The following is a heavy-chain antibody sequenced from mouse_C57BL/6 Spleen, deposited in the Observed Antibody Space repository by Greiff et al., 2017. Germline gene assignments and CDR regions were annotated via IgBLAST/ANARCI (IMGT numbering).Heavy chain of an antibody. J-gene: IGHJ3*01. V-gene: IGHV1-15*01. CDR1: GYTFTDYE. Sequence: QVQLKESGAELVRPGASVTLSCKASGYTFTDYEMHWVKQTPVHGLEWIGAIDPETGGTAYNQKFKGKAILTADKSSSTAYMELRSLTSEDSAGYYRKAVGGYYGTAFAYWGQGTLVTVSA. CDR3: KAVGGYYGTAFAY. CDR2: IDPETGGT. D-gene: IGHD1-1*01.